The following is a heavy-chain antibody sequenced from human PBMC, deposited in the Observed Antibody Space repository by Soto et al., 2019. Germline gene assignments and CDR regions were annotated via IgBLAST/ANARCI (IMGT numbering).Heavy chain of an antibody. D-gene: IGHD5-18*01. J-gene: IGHJ2*01. CDR1: GGYTTNYY. CDR2: IYGSGRT. V-gene: IGHV4-4*07. CDR3: ARDFDVTTALDYWYFDL. Sequence: QVQLQESGPGLVKPSETLSLTCTVSGGYTTNYYWSWLRQPAGKGLEYIGRIYGSGRTNYNPSLKNRVTMSVSLNQMSLRLTYVTASDTTVYYCARDFDVTTALDYWYFDLWGRGALVTVSS.